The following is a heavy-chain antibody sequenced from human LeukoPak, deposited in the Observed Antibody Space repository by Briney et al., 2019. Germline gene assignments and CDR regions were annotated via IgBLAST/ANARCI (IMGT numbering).Heavy chain of an antibody. Sequence: PGRSLRLSCAASGFTFSSYGMHWVRQAPGKGLEWVAVISYDGSNKYYADSVKGRFTISRDNSKNTLHLQMNSLRAEDTAVYYCAKRESMDVWGQGTTVTVSS. J-gene: IGHJ6*02. CDR2: ISYDGSNK. V-gene: IGHV3-30*18. CDR3: AKRESMDV. CDR1: GFTFSSYG.